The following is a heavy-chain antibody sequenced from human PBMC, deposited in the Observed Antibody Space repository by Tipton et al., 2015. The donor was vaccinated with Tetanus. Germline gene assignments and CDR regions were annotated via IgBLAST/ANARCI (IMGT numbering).Heavy chain of an antibody. CDR3: VRDGGSSGWLAY. Sequence: SLRLSCAASGFSLGDYGMHWVRQAPGKGLEWVSEMYSGGDTYYVDSVKGRFSISRDNAKNTLYLQMNSLRVEDTAVYYCVRDGGSSGWLAYWGQGARATVSS. D-gene: IGHD6-19*01. V-gene: IGHV3-53*01. CDR1: GFSLGDYG. J-gene: IGHJ4*02. CDR2: MYSGGDT.